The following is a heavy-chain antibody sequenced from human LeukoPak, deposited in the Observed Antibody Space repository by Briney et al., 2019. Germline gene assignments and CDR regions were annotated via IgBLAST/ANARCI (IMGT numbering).Heavy chain of an antibody. J-gene: IGHJ6*02. CDR3: ARDYCSSTSCYTGYYYYGMDV. CDR2: IYTSGST. Sequence: KPSQTLSLTCTVSGGSISGGSYYWSWIRQPAGKGLEWIGRIYTSGSTNYNPSLKSRVTISVDTSKNQFSLKLSSVTAADPAVYYCARDYCSSTSCYTGYYYYGMDVWGQGTTVTVSS. D-gene: IGHD2-2*02. CDR1: GGSISGGSYY. V-gene: IGHV4-61*02.